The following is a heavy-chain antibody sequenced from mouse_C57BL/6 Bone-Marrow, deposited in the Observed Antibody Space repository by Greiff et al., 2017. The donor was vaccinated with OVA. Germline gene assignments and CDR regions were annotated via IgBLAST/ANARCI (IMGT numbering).Heavy chain of an antibody. Sequence: EVMLVESGGDLVKPGGSLKLSCAASGFTFSSYGMSWVRQTPDKRLEWVATISSGGSYTYYPDSVKGRFTISRDNAKNTLYLQVSSLKSEDTAMYYCARIGGRGYFDYWGQGTTLTCPS. CDR1: GFTFSSYG. D-gene: IGHD3-3*01. CDR2: ISSGGSYT. CDR3: ARIGGRGYFDY. V-gene: IGHV5-6*01. J-gene: IGHJ2*01.